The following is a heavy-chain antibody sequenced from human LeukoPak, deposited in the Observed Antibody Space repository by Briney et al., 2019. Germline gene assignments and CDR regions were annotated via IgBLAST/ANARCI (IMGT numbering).Heavy chain of an antibody. CDR2: IYTSGST. D-gene: IGHD2-2*01. CDR3: ARDRGGYCSSTSCPPYYYYYYMDV. Sequence: SETLSLTCTVSGGSISSYYWSWIRQPAGKGLEWIGRIYTSGSTNYNPSLKSRVTISVDTSKNQFSLKLSSVTAADTAVYYCARDRGGYCSSTSCPPYYYYYYMDVWGKGTTVTVSS. J-gene: IGHJ6*03. V-gene: IGHV4-4*07. CDR1: GGSISSYY.